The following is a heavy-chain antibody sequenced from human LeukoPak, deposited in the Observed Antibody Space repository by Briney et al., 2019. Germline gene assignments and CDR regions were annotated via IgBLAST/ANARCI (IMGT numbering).Heavy chain of an antibody. D-gene: IGHD5-12*01. Sequence: SQTLSLTCAISGDSVSSNSAAWNWIRQSPSRGLEWLGRTYYRSKWYNDYAVSVKSRITINPDTSKNQFSLQLNSVTPEDTAVYYCARESGYDRRSGHYYYGMDVWGQGTTVTVSS. V-gene: IGHV6-1*01. CDR2: TYYRSKWYN. CDR1: GDSVSSNSAA. J-gene: IGHJ6*02. CDR3: ARESGYDRRSGHYYYGMDV.